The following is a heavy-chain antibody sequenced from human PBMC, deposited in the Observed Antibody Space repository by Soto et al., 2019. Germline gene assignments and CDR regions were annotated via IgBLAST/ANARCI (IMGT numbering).Heavy chain of an antibody. CDR2: IIPIFGIA. V-gene: IGHV1-69*13. CDR1: GGTFSSYA. J-gene: IGHJ4*02. D-gene: IGHD1-26*01. CDR3: ARGAVAWELLPFDY. Sequence: GASVKVSCKASGGTFSSYAISWVRQAPGQGLEWMGGIIPIFGIANYAQKFQGRVTITADESTSTAYMELSSLRSEDTAVYYCARGAVAWELLPFDYWGQGTLVTVSS.